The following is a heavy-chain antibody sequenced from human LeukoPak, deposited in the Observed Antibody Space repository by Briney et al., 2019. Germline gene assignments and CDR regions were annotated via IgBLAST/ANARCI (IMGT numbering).Heavy chain of an antibody. Sequence: ASVKVSCKASGGTFSSYAISWVRQAPGQGLQWMGGIIPIFGTANYAQKFQGRVTITTDESTSTAYMELSSLRSEDTAVYYCARGNGSYFDYWGQGTLVTVSS. CDR1: GGTFSSYA. J-gene: IGHJ4*02. CDR2: IIPIFGTA. D-gene: IGHD1-26*01. V-gene: IGHV1-69*05. CDR3: ARGNGSYFDY.